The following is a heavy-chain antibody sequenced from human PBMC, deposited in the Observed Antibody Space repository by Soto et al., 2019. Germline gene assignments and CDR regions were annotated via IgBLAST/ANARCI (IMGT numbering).Heavy chain of an antibody. V-gene: IGHV3-23*01. Sequence: PGGSLRLSCAASGFTFSSYAMSWVRQAPGKGLEWVSAISGSGGSTYYADSVKGRFTISRDNSKNTLYLQMNSLRAEDTAVYYCAKRMRMVLQLYYYYYGMDVWGQGTTVTVSS. CDR3: AKRMRMVLQLYYYYYGMDV. CDR1: GFTFSSYA. D-gene: IGHD5-18*01. J-gene: IGHJ6*02. CDR2: ISGSGGST.